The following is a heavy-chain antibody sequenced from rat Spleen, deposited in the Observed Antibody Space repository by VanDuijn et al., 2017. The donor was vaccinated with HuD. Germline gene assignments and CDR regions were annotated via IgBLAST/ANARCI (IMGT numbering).Heavy chain of an antibody. Sequence: EVQLVESGGGLVQPGRSLKLSCAGSGLTFNNYGMAWVRQAPTKGLEWVATLSYDGISTYYRDSVRGRFTISSDNAKTTLYLQMDSLRSEDTATYYCTRENWVLDVWGQGTSVTVSS. D-gene: IGHD3-6*01. J-gene: IGHJ4*01. CDR2: LSYDGIST. CDR1: GLTFNNYG. CDR3: TRENWVLDV. V-gene: IGHV5-29*01.